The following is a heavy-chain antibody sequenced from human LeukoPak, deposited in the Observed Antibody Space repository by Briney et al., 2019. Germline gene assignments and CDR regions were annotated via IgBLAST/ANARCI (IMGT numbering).Heavy chain of an antibody. Sequence: SETLSLTCSVSGGSISSYYWSWVRQPPGQGLEWLGQIYSSGSTTVNPSLKSRVTISVDTSKNQLSLKLTSVTPADTAVYYCARFSTFRDSSGYYLDYWGQGILVTVSS. D-gene: IGHD3-22*01. CDR1: GGSISSYY. V-gene: IGHV4-59*01. CDR3: ARFSTFRDSSGYYLDY. J-gene: IGHJ4*02. CDR2: IYSSGST.